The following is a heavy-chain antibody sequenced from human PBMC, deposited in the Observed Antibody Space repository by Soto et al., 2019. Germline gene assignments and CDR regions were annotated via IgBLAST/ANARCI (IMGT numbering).Heavy chain of an antibody. V-gene: IGHV4-59*05. CDR3: ARGKYSSSWHKVGRTYYYYGMDV. J-gene: IGHJ6*02. CDR2: IYYSGST. D-gene: IGHD6-13*01. CDR1: GGSISSYY. Sequence: SETLSLTCTVSGGSISSYYWSWIRQPPGKGLEWIGSIYYSGSTYYNPSLKSRVTISVDTSKNQFSLKLSSVTAADTAVYYCARGKYSSSWHKVGRTYYYYGMDVWGQGTTVTVSS.